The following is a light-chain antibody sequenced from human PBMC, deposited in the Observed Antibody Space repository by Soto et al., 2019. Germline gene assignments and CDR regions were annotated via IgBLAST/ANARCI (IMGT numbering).Light chain of an antibody. CDR2: DAS. J-gene: IGKJ2*01. CDR1: QSVGTY. Sequence: EIVLTQSPATLSLSPGERATLSCRASQSVGTYLAWYQHNPGQAPRLLIYDASNRATGIPARFSGSGSGTDFTLTISSPEPEDFAVYYCQQRYNWPNTFGQETKLEIK. CDR3: QQRYNWPNT. V-gene: IGKV3-11*01.